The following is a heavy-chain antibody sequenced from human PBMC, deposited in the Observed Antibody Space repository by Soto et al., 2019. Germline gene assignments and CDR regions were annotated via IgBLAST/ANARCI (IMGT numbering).Heavy chain of an antibody. CDR2: ISYDGSNK. V-gene: IGHV3-30-3*01. CDR3: ARDRLRYNWNDFPYYYYGMDV. CDR1: GFTFSSYA. J-gene: IGHJ6*02. Sequence: QVQLVESGGGVVQPGWSLRLSCAASGFTFSSYAMHWVRQAPGKGLEWVAVISYDGSNKYYADSVKGRFTISRDNSKNKLYLQMNRLRGEDTAVYYCARDRLRYNWNDFPYYYYGMDVWGQGTTVTVSS. D-gene: IGHD1-1*01.